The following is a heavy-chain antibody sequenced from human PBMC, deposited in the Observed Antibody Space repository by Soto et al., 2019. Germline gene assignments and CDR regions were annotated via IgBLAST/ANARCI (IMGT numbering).Heavy chain of an antibody. Sequence: PSETLSLTCAVYGGSFSGYYWSWIRQPPGKGLEWIGEINHSGSTNYNPSLKSRVTISVDTSKNQFSLKLSSVTAADTAVYYCARGFRNGEGYYYYGMDVWGQGTTVTVSS. V-gene: IGHV4-34*01. CDR3: ARGFRNGEGYYYYGMDV. CDR2: INHSGST. J-gene: IGHJ6*02. D-gene: IGHD3-10*01. CDR1: GGSFSGYY.